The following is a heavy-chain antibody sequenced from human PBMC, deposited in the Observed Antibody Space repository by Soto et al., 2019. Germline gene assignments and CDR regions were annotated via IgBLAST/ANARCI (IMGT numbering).Heavy chain of an antibody. J-gene: IGHJ3*02. CDR2: ISGSGGST. CDR3: AKGFGGGPMITFGGVIVPSAFDI. Sequence: EVQLLESGGGLVQPGGSLRLSCAASGFTFSSYAMSWVRQAPGKGLEWVSAISGSGGSTYYADSVKGRFPISRDNSKNTLYMQMNSLRAEDTAVYYCAKGFGGGPMITFGGVIVPSAFDIWGQGTMVNVSS. V-gene: IGHV3-23*01. D-gene: IGHD3-16*02. CDR1: GFTFSSYA.